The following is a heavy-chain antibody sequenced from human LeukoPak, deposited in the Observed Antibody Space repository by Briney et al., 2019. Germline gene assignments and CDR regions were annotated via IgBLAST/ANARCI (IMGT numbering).Heavy chain of an antibody. CDR3: ARWAKDSSGWYIDF. D-gene: IGHD6-19*01. V-gene: IGHV3-7*05. CDR1: GFTFSTYY. J-gene: IGHJ4*02. CDR2: IRRDASAQ. Sequence: GGSLRLSCAASGFTFSTYYMTWVRQAPGKGLAGVANIRRDASAQFYADSVKGRFTVSRDNAKNSLYLQMNSLRVEDTAIYYCARWAKDSSGWYIDFWGQGTLVTVSS.